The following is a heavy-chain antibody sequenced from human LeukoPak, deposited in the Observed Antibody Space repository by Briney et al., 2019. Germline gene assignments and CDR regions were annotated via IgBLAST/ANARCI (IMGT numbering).Heavy chain of an antibody. V-gene: IGHV3-30*02. Sequence: PGGSLRLSCAASGFTFSSYGMYWVRQAPGKGLEWVAFIRYDGSNKYYADSVKGRFTISRDNSKNTLYLQMNSLRAEDTAVYYCAKDQVFGVVINQLDYWGQGTLVTVSS. J-gene: IGHJ4*02. CDR3: AKDQVFGVVINQLDY. CDR1: GFTFSSYG. CDR2: IRYDGSNK. D-gene: IGHD3-3*01.